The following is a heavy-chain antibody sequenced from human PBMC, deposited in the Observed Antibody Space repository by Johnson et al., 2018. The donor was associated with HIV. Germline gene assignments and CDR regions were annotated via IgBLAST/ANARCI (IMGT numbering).Heavy chain of an antibody. Sequence: QVQLVESGGGVVQPGRSLRLSCEASGITFSSYGMNWVRQAPGKGLEWVAVIWYDGSNKYYADSVKGRFTISRDNAKNFLYLQMNSLRAEDTALYYCARVALGAFDIWGQGTMVTVSS. CDR2: IWYDGSNK. CDR3: ARVALGAFDI. V-gene: IGHV3-33*01. CDR1: GITFSSYG. D-gene: IGHD3-3*02. J-gene: IGHJ3*02.